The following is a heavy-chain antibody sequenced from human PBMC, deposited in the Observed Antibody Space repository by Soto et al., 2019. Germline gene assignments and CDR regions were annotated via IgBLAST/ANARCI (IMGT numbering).Heavy chain of an antibody. Sequence: QVQLVESGGGVVQPGRSLRLSCAASGFTFSSYGMHWVRQAPGKGLEWVAVIWYDGSNKYYADSVKGRFTISRDNSKNTLYLQMNSLRAEDTAVYYCAKVELELTSYGMDVLGQGTTVTVSS. CDR1: GFTFSSYG. V-gene: IGHV3-33*06. CDR3: AKVELELTSYGMDV. D-gene: IGHD1-7*01. CDR2: IWYDGSNK. J-gene: IGHJ6*02.